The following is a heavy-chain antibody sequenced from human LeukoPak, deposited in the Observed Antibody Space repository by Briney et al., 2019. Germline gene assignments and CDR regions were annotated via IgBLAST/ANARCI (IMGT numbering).Heavy chain of an antibody. CDR3: ARDGGDYYDSSGYPFHH. CDR1: GFTFGSYN. V-gene: IGHV3-21*01. J-gene: IGHJ1*01. Sequence: GGSLRLSCAASGFTFGSYNMNWVRQAPGKGLEWVSSISTSSSYIYYADSVKGRFTISRDNAKKSLYLQMNSLRAGDTAVDYCARDGGDYYDSSGYPFHHWGQGTLVTVSS. CDR2: ISTSSSYI. D-gene: IGHD3-22*01.